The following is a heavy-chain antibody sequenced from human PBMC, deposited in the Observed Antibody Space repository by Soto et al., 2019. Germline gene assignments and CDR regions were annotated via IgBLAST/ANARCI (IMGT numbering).Heavy chain of an antibody. J-gene: IGHJ4*02. V-gene: IGHV1-69*13. CDR3: AAPSAPDSDGYYFDY. CDR1: GGTFSSYA. Sequence: SVKVSCKASGGTFSSYAISWVRQAPGQGLEWMGGIIPIFGTANYAQKFQGRVTITADESTSTAYMELSSLRSEDTAVYYCAAPSAPDSDGYYFDYWGQGTLVTVSS. CDR2: IIPIFGTA.